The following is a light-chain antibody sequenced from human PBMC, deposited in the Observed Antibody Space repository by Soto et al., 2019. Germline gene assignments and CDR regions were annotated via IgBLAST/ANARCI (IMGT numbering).Light chain of an antibody. Sequence: QSVLIQPPSASGTPGQRVAISCSGSSSNIGSNPVNWYQQVPGTAPKLLNYTNVQRPSGVPDRFSGSKSGTSASLAITGLQSEDEADYYCASWDDSLNGWVFGGGTKLTVL. V-gene: IGLV1-44*01. CDR2: TNV. CDR3: ASWDDSLNGWV. J-gene: IGLJ3*02. CDR1: SSNIGSNP.